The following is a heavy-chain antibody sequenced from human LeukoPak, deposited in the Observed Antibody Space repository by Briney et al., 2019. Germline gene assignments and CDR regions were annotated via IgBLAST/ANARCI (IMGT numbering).Heavy chain of an antibody. Sequence: PSETLSLTCTVSGGSISSYYWSWIRQPPGKGLEWIGYIYYSGSTNYNPSLKSRVTISVDTSKNQFSLKLSSVTAADTAVYYCAASSGSDEYFQHWGQGTLVTVSS. CDR2: IYYSGST. J-gene: IGHJ1*01. CDR3: AASSGSDEYFQH. CDR1: GGSISSYY. D-gene: IGHD1-26*01. V-gene: IGHV4-59*12.